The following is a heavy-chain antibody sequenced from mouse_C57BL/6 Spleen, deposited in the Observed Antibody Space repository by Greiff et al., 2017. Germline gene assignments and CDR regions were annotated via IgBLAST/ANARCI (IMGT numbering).Heavy chain of an antibody. CDR1: GYTFTSYW. D-gene: IGHD1-1*01. J-gene: IGHJ4*01. CDR3: ARSYGSLYAMDY. CDR2: IHPNSGST. Sequence: QVQLQQSGAELVKPGASVTLSCKASGYTFTSYWMHWVKQRPGQGLEWIGMIHPNSGSTNYNEKFKSKATLTVDKSSSTAYMQLSSLTSEDSAVYYCARSYGSLYAMDYWGQGTSVTVSS. V-gene: IGHV1-64*01.